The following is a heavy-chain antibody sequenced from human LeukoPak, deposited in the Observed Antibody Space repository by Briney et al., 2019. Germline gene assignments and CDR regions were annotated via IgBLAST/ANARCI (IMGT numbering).Heavy chain of an antibody. J-gene: IGHJ4*02. CDR3: ATHPPKLCTGGSCSDY. V-gene: IGHV4-59*01. Sequence: SETVSLTCTVSGGSISSYSWSWIRQPPGKGLEWIGYIYYSGSTNYNPSLKSRVTISIDTSKNQFSLKLSSVTAADTAVYYCATHPPKLCTGGSCSDYWGQGTLVTVSS. D-gene: IGHD2-15*01. CDR1: GGSISSYS. CDR2: IYYSGST.